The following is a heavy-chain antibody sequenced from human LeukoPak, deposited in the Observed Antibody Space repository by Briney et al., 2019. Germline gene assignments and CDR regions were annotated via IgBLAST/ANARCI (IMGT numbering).Heavy chain of an antibody. CDR3: ARAPRCYDDSGGYNDYYYCAMDV. Sequence: SETLSLTCAASGGPFSGYYWNWIRQPPGKGLEWIGEINHSGDINANPSLKSRVTISVDTSKNQFSLKVRSVTAADTAVYFCARAPRCYDDSGGYNDYYYCAMDVWGQGTTVTVSS. CDR2: INHSGDI. V-gene: IGHV4-34*01. D-gene: IGHD3-22*01. CDR1: GGPFSGYY. J-gene: IGHJ6*02.